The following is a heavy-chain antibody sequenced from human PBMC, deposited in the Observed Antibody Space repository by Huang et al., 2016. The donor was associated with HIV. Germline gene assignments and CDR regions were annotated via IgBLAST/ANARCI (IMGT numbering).Heavy chain of an antibody. CDR1: GFTVSTNY. Sequence: EVQLVESGGGLIQPGGSLRLSCAAFGFTVSTNYMTWVRQAPRKGLEWVLLIYSGGTTYYADSVKGRFTISRDDSENTLYLHMTSLRAGDTAVYYCAKEGDTGAALGYWGQGTLVTVS. CDR2: IYSGGTT. V-gene: IGHV3-53*01. J-gene: IGHJ4*02. CDR3: AKEGDTGAALGY. D-gene: IGHD2-8*02.